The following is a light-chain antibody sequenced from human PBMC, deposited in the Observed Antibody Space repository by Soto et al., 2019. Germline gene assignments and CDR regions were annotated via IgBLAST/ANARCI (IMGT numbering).Light chain of an antibody. V-gene: IGKV3-20*01. J-gene: IGKJ2*01. CDR1: QSVSSSY. CDR2: GAS. CDR3: QQYCSSVIYT. Sequence: EIVLTQSPGTLSLSPGERATLSCRASQSVSSSYLAWYQQKPGQAPRLLIYGASSRATGIPDRFSGSGSGTDFTLTISRLEPENFAVYYYQQYCSSVIYTFGQGTKLEIK.